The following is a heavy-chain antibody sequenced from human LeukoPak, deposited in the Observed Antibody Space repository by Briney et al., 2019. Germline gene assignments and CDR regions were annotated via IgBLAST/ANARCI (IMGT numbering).Heavy chain of an antibody. CDR3: ARPVRPDASTDY. CDR2: IYYSGST. V-gene: IGHV4-59*08. J-gene: IGHJ4*02. Sequence: PSETLSLTCTVSGGSISSYYWSWIRQPPGKGLEWIGYIYYSGSTYYNPSLKSRVTISVDTSKNQFSLKLSSVTAADTAVYYCARPVRPDASTDYWGQGTLVTVSS. CDR1: GGSISSYY.